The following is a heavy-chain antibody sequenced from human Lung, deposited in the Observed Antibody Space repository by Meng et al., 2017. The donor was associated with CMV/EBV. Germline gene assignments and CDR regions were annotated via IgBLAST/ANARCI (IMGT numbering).Heavy chain of an antibody. D-gene: IGHD6-19*01. CDR3: ARVLLDVRGWYYQGMDV. CDR2: ISSSYAV. CDR1: GFRFSDYY. V-gene: IGHV3-69-1*01. J-gene: IGHJ6*02. Sequence: GESLKISCAASGFRFSDYYMTWIRQAPGKGLEWVSYISSSYAVDYADSLKGRFTISRDNAKNSLYLQMNSLRAEGTAVYYCARVLLDVRGWYYQGMDVWGQGTTVTVSS.